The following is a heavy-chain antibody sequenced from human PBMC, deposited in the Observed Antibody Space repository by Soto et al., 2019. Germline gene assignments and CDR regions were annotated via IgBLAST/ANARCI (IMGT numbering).Heavy chain of an antibody. CDR3: ARDLIDFWSGYYTGMDV. D-gene: IGHD3-3*01. CDR2: IYYSGST. Sequence: SETLSLTCTVSGGSISSYYWSWIRQPPGKGLEWIGYIYYSGSTNYNPSLKSRVTISVDTSKNQFSLKLSSVTAADTAVYYCARDLIDFWSGYYTGMDVWGQGTTVTVSS. J-gene: IGHJ6*02. CDR1: GGSISSYY. V-gene: IGHV4-59*01.